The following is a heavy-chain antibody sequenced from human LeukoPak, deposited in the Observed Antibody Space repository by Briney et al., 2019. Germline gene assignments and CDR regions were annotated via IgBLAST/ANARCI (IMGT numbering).Heavy chain of an antibody. V-gene: IGHV3-7*01. CDR1: GFTFSSYW. CDR3: ARGASVGLLWFGETDRYNWFDP. Sequence: GGSLRLSCAASGFTFSSYWMSWVRQAPGKGLEWVANIKQDGSEKYYVDSVKGRFTNSRDNAKNSLYLQMNSLRAEDTAVYYCARGASVGLLWFGETDRYNWFDPWGQGTLVTVSS. D-gene: IGHD3-10*01. J-gene: IGHJ5*02. CDR2: IKQDGSEK.